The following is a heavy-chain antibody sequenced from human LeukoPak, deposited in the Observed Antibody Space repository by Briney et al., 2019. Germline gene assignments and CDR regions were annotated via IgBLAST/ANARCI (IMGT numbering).Heavy chain of an antibody. CDR3: AKVRWELRGPFFDY. V-gene: IGHV3-23*01. Sequence: GGSLRLSCAASGFTFSSYAMTWVRQAPGKGLEWVSAIPGSGSSTYYADSVKGRFTISRDNSKNTIYVQMNSLRAEDTALYYCAKVRWELRGPFFDYWGQGTLVTVSS. J-gene: IGHJ4*02. CDR1: GFTFSSYA. CDR2: IPGSGSST. D-gene: IGHD1-26*01.